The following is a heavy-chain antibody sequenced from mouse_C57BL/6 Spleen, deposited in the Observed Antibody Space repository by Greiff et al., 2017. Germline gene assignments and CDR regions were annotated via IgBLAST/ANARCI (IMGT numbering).Heavy chain of an antibody. J-gene: IGHJ1*03. V-gene: IGHV1-64*01. CDR1: GYTFTSYW. CDR2: IHPNSGST. Sequence: QVQLQQPGAELVKPGASVKLSCKASGYTFTSYWMHWVKQRPGQGLEWIGMIHPNSGSTNYNEKFKSKATLTVDKSSSTAYMQLSSLTSEDSAVYYCAREGYGSSPQYGYFDVWGTGTTVTVAS. CDR3: AREGYGSSPQYGYFDV. D-gene: IGHD1-1*01.